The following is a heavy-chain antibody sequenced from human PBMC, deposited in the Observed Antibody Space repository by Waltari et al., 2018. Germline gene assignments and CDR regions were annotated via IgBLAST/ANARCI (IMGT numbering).Heavy chain of an antibody. J-gene: IGHJ3*02. Sequence: QLQLQESGPGLVKPSETLSLTCTVSGGSISSSSYYWGWIRQPPGKGLEWIGSIYYSGSTYYNPSLKSRVTISVDTSKNQFSLKLSSVTAADTAVYYCARGGAYSSGWYTYDAFDIWGQGTMVTVSS. CDR2: IYYSGST. D-gene: IGHD6-19*01. CDR3: ARGGAYSSGWYTYDAFDI. V-gene: IGHV4-39*07. CDR1: GGSISSSSYY.